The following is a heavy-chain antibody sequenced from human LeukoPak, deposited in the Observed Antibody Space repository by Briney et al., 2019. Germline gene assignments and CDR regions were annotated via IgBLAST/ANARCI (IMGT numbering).Heavy chain of an antibody. CDR1: GFTFSSYS. J-gene: IGHJ3*02. CDR2: ISSSSSYI. D-gene: IGHD2-2*01. V-gene: IGHV3-21*01. CDR3: ARDADSGYCSSTSCSDAFDI. Sequence: GGSLRLSCAASGFTFSSYSMNWVRQAPGKGLEWVSSISSSSSYIYYADSVKGRFTVSGDNAKNSLYLQMNSLRAEDTAVYYCARDADSGYCSSTSCSDAFDIWGQGTMVTVSS.